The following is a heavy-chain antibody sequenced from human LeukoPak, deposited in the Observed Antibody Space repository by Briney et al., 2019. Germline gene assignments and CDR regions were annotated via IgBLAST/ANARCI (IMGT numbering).Heavy chain of an antibody. CDR1: GFTFSSYA. J-gene: IGHJ4*02. V-gene: IGHV3-23*01. Sequence: GGSLRLSCVASGFTFSSYAMGWVRQAPGKRPEWVSSLTDSGGTTYYVDSVKGRFTISRDNSKNTLYLHMNSLRAEDTAMYYCARRDDHNGRDYWGQGTLVTVSS. CDR3: ARRDDHNGRDY. D-gene: IGHD5-24*01. CDR2: LTDSGGTT.